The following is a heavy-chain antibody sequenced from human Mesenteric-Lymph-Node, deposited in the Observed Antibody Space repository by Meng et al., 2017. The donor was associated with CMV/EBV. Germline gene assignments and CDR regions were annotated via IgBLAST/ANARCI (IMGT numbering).Heavy chain of an antibody. CDR3: AKRDYSSSSDSFYFQR. CDR1: GFDVSGNH. CDR2: IYGDGYT. V-gene: IGHV3-53*01. Sequence: GGSLRLSCIVSGFDVSGNHINWVRQAPGKGLEWVSTIYGDGYTNSADSVKGRFTISRDNSKNTLYLQMNSLRAEDKAVYYCAKRDYSSSSDSFYFQRWGQGTLVTVSS. D-gene: IGHD6-6*01. J-gene: IGHJ1*01.